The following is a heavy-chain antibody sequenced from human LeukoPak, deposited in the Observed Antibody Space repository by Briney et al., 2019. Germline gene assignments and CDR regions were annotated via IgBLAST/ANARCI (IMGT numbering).Heavy chain of an antibody. V-gene: IGHV4-30-2*02. CDR2: IYHSGST. CDR1: GGSISSGGYS. Sequence: PSQTLSLTCAVSGGSISSGGYSWSWIRQPPGKGLEWIGYIYHSGSTYYNPSLKSRVTISVDTSKNPFSLKLSSVTAADTAVYYCARLTYSSGYYFDSWGQGTLVTVSS. J-gene: IGHJ4*02. D-gene: IGHD6-19*01. CDR3: ARLTYSSGYYFDS.